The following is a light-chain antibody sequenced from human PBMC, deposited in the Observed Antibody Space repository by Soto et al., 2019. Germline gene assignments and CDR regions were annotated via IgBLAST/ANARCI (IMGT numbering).Light chain of an antibody. CDR2: DVS. Sequence: QSVLTQPASVSGSPGQSITISCTGTSSDVGGYNYVSWYQQHPGKAPKLMIYDVSIRPSGVSSRFSGSKSGNTASLTISGLQAEDEADYYCSSYTRSSTVVFGGGTKVTVL. CDR3: SSYTRSSTVV. J-gene: IGLJ2*01. V-gene: IGLV2-14*03. CDR1: SSDVGGYNY.